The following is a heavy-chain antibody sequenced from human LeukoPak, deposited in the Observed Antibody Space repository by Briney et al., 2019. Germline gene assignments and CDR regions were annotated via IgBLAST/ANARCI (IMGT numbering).Heavy chain of an antibody. CDR3: AREARYYYHYMDV. V-gene: IGHV4-34*01. J-gene: IGHJ6*03. CDR1: GGSFSGYY. CDR2: INHSGST. Sequence: PSETLSLTCAVYGGSFSGYYWSWIRQPPGKGLEWIGEINHSGSTNYNPSLKSRVTISVDTSKNQFSLKLSSVTAADTAVYYCAREARYYYHYMDVWGEGTTVTVSS.